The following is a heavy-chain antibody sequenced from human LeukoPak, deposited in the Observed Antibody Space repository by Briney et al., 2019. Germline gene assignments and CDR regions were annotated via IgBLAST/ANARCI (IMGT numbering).Heavy chain of an antibody. J-gene: IGHJ4*02. CDR3: AREDLGYSSSWFFDY. CDR1: GFTFSDHY. V-gene: IGHV3-11*04. D-gene: IGHD6-6*01. CDR2: ISHTGTTM. Sequence: PGGSLRLSCAASGFTFSDHYMSWIRQAPGKGLEWVSYISHTGTTMYYADSVKGRFTLSRDNARNSLYLQMNSLRAEDTAVYYCAREDLGYSSSWFFDYWGQGTLVTVSS.